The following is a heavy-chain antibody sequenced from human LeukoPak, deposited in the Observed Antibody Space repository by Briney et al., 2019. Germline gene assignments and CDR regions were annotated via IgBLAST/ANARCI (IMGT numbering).Heavy chain of an antibody. J-gene: IGHJ4*02. CDR1: GFTFSSYT. CDR2: ITSSSFNI. D-gene: IGHD2-15*01. CDR3: ARISCSGGTCYYYFDY. V-gene: IGHV3-21*01. Sequence: GGSLRLSCAASGFTFSSYTMNWVRQAPGKGLEWVSSITSSSFNIYYADSVRGRFTISRDNAKTSLYLQMNSLRAEDTPVYYCARISCSGGTCYYYFDYWGQGTLVTVSS.